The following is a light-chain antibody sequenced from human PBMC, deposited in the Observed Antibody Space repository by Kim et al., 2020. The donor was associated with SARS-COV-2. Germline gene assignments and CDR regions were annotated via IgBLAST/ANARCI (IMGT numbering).Light chain of an antibody. CDR3: QQYVSSPWT. CDR2: GAS. Sequence: SPGARAPLSSRASQSISNNYVAWYHQTPGQAPRLLIYGASRRATGIPDRFSGSGSGTDFTLTISRLEPEDFAVYYCQQYVSSPWTFGQGTKVDIK. V-gene: IGKV3-20*01. J-gene: IGKJ1*01. CDR1: QSISNNY.